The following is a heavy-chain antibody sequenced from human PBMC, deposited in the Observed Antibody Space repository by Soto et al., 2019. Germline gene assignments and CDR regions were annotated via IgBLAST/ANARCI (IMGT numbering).Heavy chain of an antibody. CDR1: SGSISSSNW. CDR3: ASNILSIAVAGMGFDY. CDR2: IYHSGST. V-gene: IGHV4-4*02. D-gene: IGHD6-19*01. J-gene: IGHJ4*02. Sequence: PSETLSLTCAVSSGSISSSNWWSWVRQPPGKGLEWIGEIYHSGSTNYNPSLKSRVTISVDKSKNQFSLKLSSVTAADTAVYYCASNILSIAVAGMGFDYWGQGTLVTVSS.